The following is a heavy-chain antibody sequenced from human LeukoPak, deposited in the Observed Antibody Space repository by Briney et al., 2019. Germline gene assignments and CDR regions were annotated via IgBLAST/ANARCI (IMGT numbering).Heavy chain of an antibody. CDR1: GFTFSSYE. D-gene: IGHD5-12*01. J-gene: IGHJ4*02. V-gene: IGHV3-48*03. Sequence: PGGSLRLSCAASGFTFSSYEMNWVRQAPGKGLEWVSYISSSGRTIYYAASVKGRFTISRDNAKNALYLQMNSLRAEDRAVYYCARYGSGYDFDYWGQGTLVTVSS. CDR2: ISSSGRTI. CDR3: ARYGSGYDFDY.